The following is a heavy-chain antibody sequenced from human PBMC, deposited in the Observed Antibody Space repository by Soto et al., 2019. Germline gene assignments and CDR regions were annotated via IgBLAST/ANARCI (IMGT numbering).Heavy chain of an antibody. CDR2: ILPIFTTA. Sequence: RASVKVSCKASGGTFSNYAFSWVRQAPGQGLEWMGGILPIFTTATYAPKFQDRVTITADESTSTVYMDLSSLRSEDTALYHCAKDIGFQQHLFVFDNWGQGTLVTVSS. J-gene: IGHJ4*02. CDR1: GGTFSNYA. V-gene: IGHV1-69*13. CDR3: AKDIGFQQHLFVFDN. D-gene: IGHD6-13*01.